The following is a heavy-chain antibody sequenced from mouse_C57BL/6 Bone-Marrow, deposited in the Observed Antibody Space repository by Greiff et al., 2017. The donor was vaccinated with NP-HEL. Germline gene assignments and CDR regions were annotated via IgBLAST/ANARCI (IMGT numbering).Heavy chain of an antibody. CDR2: ISNLAYSI. Sequence: EVQLVESGGGLVQPGGSLKLSCAASGFTFSDYGMAWVRQAPRKGPEWVAFISNLAYSIYYADTVTGRFTISRENAKNTLYLEMSSLRSEDTAMYYCARYDYGEVYFDYWGQGTTLTVSS. CDR3: ARYDYGEVYFDY. J-gene: IGHJ2*01. V-gene: IGHV5-15*01. D-gene: IGHD2-4*01. CDR1: GFTFSDYG.